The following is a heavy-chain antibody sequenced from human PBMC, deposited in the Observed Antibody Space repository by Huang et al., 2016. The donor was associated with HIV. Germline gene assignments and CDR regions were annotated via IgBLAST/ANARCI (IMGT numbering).Heavy chain of an antibody. J-gene: IGHJ4*02. CDR2: IYYSGRS. CDR3: ARLPGSITMIRGVITDPY. D-gene: IGHD3-10*01. V-gene: IGHV4-39*01. CDR1: GGSIRSDNYY. Sequence: QLQLQASGPGLVKPSETLSLTCTVSGGSIRSDNYYWGWIRQPPGKGLEWIGSIYYSGRSYYNPSLKSGVTITVDTSKNQFSLKMRSVTAADTAVYYCARLPGSITMIRGVITDPYWGQGTLVTVSS.